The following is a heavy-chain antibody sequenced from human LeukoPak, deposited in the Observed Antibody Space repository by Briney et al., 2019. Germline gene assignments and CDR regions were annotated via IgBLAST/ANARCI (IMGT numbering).Heavy chain of an antibody. Sequence: GGSLRLSCAASGLTFSSHWMHWVRQAPGKGLEWVSGISGGGGDTYYADSVQGRFTISRDNSKNTLYLQMNGLRAEDTAVYYCATTREERGDRPDYFNYWGQGTLVTVSS. J-gene: IGHJ4*02. CDR3: ATTREERGDRPDYFNY. D-gene: IGHD4-17*01. CDR2: ISGGGGDT. V-gene: IGHV3-23*01. CDR1: GLTFSSHW.